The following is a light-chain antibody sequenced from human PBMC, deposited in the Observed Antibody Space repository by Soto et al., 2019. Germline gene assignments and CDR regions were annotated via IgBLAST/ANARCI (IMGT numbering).Light chain of an antibody. Sequence: QSALTQPPSASGSPGQSVTISCTGTSSDVGGYNYVSWYQHHPGKAPKLVIYEVTKRPSGVPDRFSGSKSGNTASLTVSGLQAADEADYFCSSFAGNNNLVFGGGTKVTVL. J-gene: IGLJ3*02. CDR3: SSFAGNNNLV. CDR1: SSDVGGYNY. V-gene: IGLV2-8*01. CDR2: EVT.